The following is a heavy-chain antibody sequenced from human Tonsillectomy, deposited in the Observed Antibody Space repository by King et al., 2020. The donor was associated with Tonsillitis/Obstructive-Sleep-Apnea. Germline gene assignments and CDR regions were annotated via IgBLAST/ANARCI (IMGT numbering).Heavy chain of an antibody. CDR3: ARHNLITFGGLIVSTNDY. V-gene: IGHV5-10-1*03. Sequence: QLVQSGAEVKKPGESLRISCKGSGYSFTSYWISWVRQMPGKGLEWMGRIDPSDSYTNYSPSFQGHVTISADKSISTAYLQWSSLKASYTAMYYCARHNLITFGGLIVSTNDYWGQGTLVTVSS. CDR2: IDPSDSYT. D-gene: IGHD3-16*02. J-gene: IGHJ4*02. CDR1: GYSFTSYW.